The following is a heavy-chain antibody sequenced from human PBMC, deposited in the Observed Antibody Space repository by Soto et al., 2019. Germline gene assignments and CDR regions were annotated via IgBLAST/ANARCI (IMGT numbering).Heavy chain of an antibody. Sequence: GGSLRLSCAASGFTFSSYGMHWVRQAPGKWLEWVAVISYDGSNKYYADSVKGRFTISRDNSKNTMYLQMNSLRAEDTAVYYFAISPALVLPGPTDFWGQAXLVTVYS. CDR3: AISPALVLPGPTDF. CDR2: ISYDGSNK. V-gene: IGHV3-30*03. J-gene: IGHJ4*02. D-gene: IGHD1-7*01. CDR1: GFTFSSYG.